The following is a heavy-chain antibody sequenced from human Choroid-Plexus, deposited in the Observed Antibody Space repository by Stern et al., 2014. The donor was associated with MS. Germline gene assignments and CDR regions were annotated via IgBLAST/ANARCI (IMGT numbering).Heavy chain of an antibody. V-gene: IGHV1-2*02. J-gene: IGHJ6*02. Sequence: QMQLVQSGAEVKKPGASVKVSCKTSGYIFTGYYIHWVRQAPGQGLEWMAWINPNTGGTKYAQKFQGRVTMSRDTSISTAYVELSSLTSDDTAVYYCARDQRGITIFGVVTDYYYLGMDVWSQGTTVTVSS. CDR3: ARDQRGITIFGVVTDYYYLGMDV. CDR1: GYIFTGYY. CDR2: INPNTGGT. D-gene: IGHD3-3*01.